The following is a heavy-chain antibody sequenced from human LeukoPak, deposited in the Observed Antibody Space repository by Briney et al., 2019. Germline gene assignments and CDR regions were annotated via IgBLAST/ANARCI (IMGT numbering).Heavy chain of an antibody. CDR1: GFTFSSYE. V-gene: IGHV3-48*03. CDR3: VRDRAYYSSGWYDAGLFDY. J-gene: IGHJ4*02. D-gene: IGHD6-19*01. CDR2: ISSSGSTI. Sequence: AGGSLRLSCAASGFTFSSYEMNWVRQAPGKGLEWVSYISSSGSTIYYADSVKGRFTISRDNAKNSLYLQMNSLRAEDTAVYYCVRDRAYYSSGWYDAGLFDYWGQGTLVTVSS.